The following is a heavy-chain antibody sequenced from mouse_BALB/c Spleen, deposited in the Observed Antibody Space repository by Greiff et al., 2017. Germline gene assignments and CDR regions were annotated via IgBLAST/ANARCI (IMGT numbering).Heavy chain of an antibody. V-gene: IGHV1-14*01. CDR3: ARGWLLDYAMDY. CDR2: INPYNDGT. D-gene: IGHD2-3*01. CDR1: GYTFTSYV. Sequence: VHVKQSGPELVKPGASVKMSCKASGYTFTSYVMHWVKQKPGQGLEWIGYINPYNDGTKYNEKFKGKATLTSDKSSSTAYMELSSLTSEDSAVYYCARGWLLDYAMDYWGQGTSVTVSS. J-gene: IGHJ4*01.